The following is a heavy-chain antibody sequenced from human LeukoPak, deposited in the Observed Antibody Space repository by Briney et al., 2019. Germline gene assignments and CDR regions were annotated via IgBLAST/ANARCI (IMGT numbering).Heavy chain of an antibody. CDR1: GFTFSNYW. J-gene: IGHJ4*02. Sequence: PGGSLRLSCAASGFTFSNYWMHWVRQAPGKGLVWVSRINSDGINTSYADSVKGRFTISRDNAKNTLNLQMNSLRAEDTAVYYCARVLHNWNYVSYFDYWGQGTLVTVSS. D-gene: IGHD1-7*01. CDR3: ARVLHNWNYVSYFDY. V-gene: IGHV3-74*01. CDR2: INSDGINT.